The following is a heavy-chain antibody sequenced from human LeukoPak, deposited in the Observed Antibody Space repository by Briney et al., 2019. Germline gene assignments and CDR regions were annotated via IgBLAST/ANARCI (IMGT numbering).Heavy chain of an antibody. CDR3: ASHTQSLLSNFDY. Sequence: GGSLRLSCAASGFTFSSYWMSWVRQAPGKGLEWVANIKQDGSEKYYVDSVKGRFTISRDNAKNSLYLQMNSLRAEDTAVYYCASHTQSLLSNFDYWGQGTLVTVSS. V-gene: IGHV3-7*03. J-gene: IGHJ4*02. CDR2: IKQDGSEK. CDR1: GFTFSSYW.